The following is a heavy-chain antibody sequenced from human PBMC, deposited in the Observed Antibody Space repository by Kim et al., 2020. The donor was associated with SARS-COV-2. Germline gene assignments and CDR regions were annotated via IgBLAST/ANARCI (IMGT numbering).Heavy chain of an antibody. J-gene: IGHJ4*02. Sequence: TNYAQKLQGRVTMTTDTSTSTAYMELRSLRSDDTAVYYCAISSGWHFDYWGQGTLVTVSS. D-gene: IGHD6-19*01. V-gene: IGHV1-18*01. CDR3: AISSGWHFDY. CDR2: T.